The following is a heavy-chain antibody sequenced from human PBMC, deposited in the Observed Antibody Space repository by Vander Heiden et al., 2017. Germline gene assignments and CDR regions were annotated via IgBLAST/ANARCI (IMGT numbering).Heavy chain of an antibody. V-gene: IGHV3-53*01. J-gene: IGHJ6*02. Sequence: EVQLVESGGGLIQPRGSLRLSCASSGFTVSSDYINCVRQAPVKGLEWVSVIFRGGSTYYAESVKGRLTISRDNSKNTLYLQMNSLRADDTAVYYCARGAREVSVVYYGMDVWGQGTTGTVSS. CDR3: ARGAREVSVVYYGMDV. CDR1: GFTVSSDY. CDR2: IFRGGST. D-gene: IGHD2-15*01.